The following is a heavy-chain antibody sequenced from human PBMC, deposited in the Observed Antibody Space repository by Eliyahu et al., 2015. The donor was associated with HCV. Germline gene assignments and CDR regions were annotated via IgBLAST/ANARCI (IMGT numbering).Heavy chain of an antibody. Sequence: QVTLKESGPVLVKPTETLTLTCTVXGFSLXXXRXGVXWIRXPPXKALEWLAHIFSNDEKXYSTSLKSRLTISKDTSKSQVVLTMTNMDPVDTATYYCARIRGSGWDAFDIWGQGTMVTVSS. J-gene: IGHJ3*02. CDR3: ARIRGSGWDAFDI. V-gene: IGHV2-26*01. D-gene: IGHD6-19*01. CDR1: GFSLXXXRXG. CDR2: IFSNDEK.